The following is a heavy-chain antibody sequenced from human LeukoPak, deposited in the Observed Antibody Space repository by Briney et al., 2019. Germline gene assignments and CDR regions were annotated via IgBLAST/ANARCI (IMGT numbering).Heavy chain of an antibody. CDR3: AGERGEEYSSGWYKTNFFYN. Sequence: PSETLSLTCSVSGGSITSSSNYWAWIRQPPGKGLEWIGSIYYSGYTYYNPSLKSQFTISVDMSKNQISLQLTSVTGADTAVYYCAGERGEEYSSGWYKTNFFYNWGQGIRVTVSS. V-gene: IGHV4-39*07. CDR1: GGSITSSSNY. CDR2: IYYSGYT. D-gene: IGHD6-19*01. J-gene: IGHJ4*02.